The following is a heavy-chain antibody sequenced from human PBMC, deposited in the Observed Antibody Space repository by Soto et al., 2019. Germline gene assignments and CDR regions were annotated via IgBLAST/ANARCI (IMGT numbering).Heavy chain of an antibody. CDR1: GFTFRNYD. CDR2: ISAAGDP. J-gene: IGHJ6*02. CDR3: ARTDRDFYGLDV. Sequence: EVQLVESGGGLVQPGGSLRLSCAASGFTFRNYDMHWVRQGTGKGLEWVSGISAAGDPDYADSVEDRFTISREHAQNSLLVEMNSLSDGATASYYCARTDRDFYGLDVWGHGTTFIVSS. V-gene: IGHV3-13*05.